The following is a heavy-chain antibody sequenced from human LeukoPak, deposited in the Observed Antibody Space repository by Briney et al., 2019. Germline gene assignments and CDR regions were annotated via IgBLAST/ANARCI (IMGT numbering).Heavy chain of an antibody. J-gene: IGHJ4*02. Sequence: SETLSLTCAVYGGSFSVYYWGWIRQPPGKGLEWIGSIYYSGSTYYNPSLKSRVTISVDTSKNQFSLKLSSVTAADTAVYYCARHASPPEFDYWGQGTLVTVSS. CDR1: GGSFSVYY. CDR2: IYYSGST. V-gene: IGHV4-39*01. CDR3: ARHASPPEFDY.